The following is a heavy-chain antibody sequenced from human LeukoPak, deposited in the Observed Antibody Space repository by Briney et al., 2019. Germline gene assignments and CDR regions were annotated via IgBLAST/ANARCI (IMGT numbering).Heavy chain of an antibody. CDR1: GFSFKNYG. CDR3: ARDLPYYDILTGYLPYGMDV. D-gene: IGHD3-9*01. J-gene: IGHJ6*02. V-gene: IGHV3-66*01. Sequence: GTSLRLSCVASGFSFKNYGMHWVRQAPGKGLEWVSVIYSGGSTYYADSVKGRFTISRDNSKNTLYLQMNSLRAEDTAVYYCARDLPYYDILTGYLPYGMDVWGQGTTVTVSS. CDR2: IYSGGST.